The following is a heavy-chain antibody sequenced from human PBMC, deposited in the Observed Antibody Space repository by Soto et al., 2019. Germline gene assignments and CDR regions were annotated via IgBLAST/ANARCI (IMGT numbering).Heavy chain of an antibody. CDR2: IWYDGSNK. D-gene: IGHD5-12*01. CDR3: ARDSGMYGYDSGFDY. J-gene: IGHJ4*02. Sequence: GSLRLSCAASGFTFSSYGMHWVRQAPGKGLEWVAVIWYDGSNKYYADSVKGRFTISRDNSKNTLYLQMNSLRAEDTAVYYCARDSGMYGYDSGFDYWGQGTLVTVSS. V-gene: IGHV3-33*01. CDR1: GFTFSSYG.